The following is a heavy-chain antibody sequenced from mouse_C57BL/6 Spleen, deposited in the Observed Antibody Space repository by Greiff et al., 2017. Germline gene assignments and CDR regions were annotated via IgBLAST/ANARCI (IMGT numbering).Heavy chain of an antibody. J-gene: IGHJ1*03. CDR1: GFTFSDYG. Sequence: EVKLVESGGGLVKPGGSLKLSCAASGFTFSDYGMHWVRQAPEKGLEWVAYISSGSSTIYYADTVKGRFTISRDNAKNTLFLQMTSLRSEDTAMYYCARNYGSSHWYFDVWGTGTTVTVSS. CDR3: ARNYGSSHWYFDV. V-gene: IGHV5-17*01. D-gene: IGHD1-1*01. CDR2: ISSGSSTI.